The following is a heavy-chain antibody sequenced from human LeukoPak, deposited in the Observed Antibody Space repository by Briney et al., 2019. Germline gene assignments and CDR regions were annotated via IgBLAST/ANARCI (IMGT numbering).Heavy chain of an antibody. CDR3: ARAWYYYDSSGPIDY. CDR1: GGSFSGYY. V-gene: IGHV4-34*01. Sequence: SETLSLTCAVYGGSFSGYYWSWIRQPPGKGLEWIGEINHSGSTNFNPSLKSRVTISVDTSKNQFSLKLSSVTAADTAVYYCARAWYYYDSSGPIDYWGQGTLVTVSS. J-gene: IGHJ4*02. CDR2: INHSGST. D-gene: IGHD3-22*01.